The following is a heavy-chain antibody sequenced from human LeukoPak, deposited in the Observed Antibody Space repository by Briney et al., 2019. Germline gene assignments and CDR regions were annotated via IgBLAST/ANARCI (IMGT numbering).Heavy chain of an antibody. V-gene: IGHV3-74*01. CDR1: GFTFSSYS. CDR2: INSDDSSA. D-gene: IGHD5-18*01. CDR3: ARDLSGVTGYAYGRGIDY. Sequence: GGSLRLSCAASGFTFSSYSMHWVRQAPGRGLVWVSRINSDDSSATYADSVKGRFTISRDNDKNMLYLQMNSLSADDTAVYYCARDLSGVTGYAYGRGIDYWGQGTLASVSS. J-gene: IGHJ4*02.